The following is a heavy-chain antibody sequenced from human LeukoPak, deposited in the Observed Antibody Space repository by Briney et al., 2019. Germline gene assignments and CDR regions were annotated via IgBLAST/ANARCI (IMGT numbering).Heavy chain of an antibody. CDR2: IYFTGST. D-gene: IGHD4-17*01. CDR3: ARVAYGDYYFDH. Sequence: SETLSLTCTVSGGSISSYYWSWIRQPAGKGLEWMGRIYFTGSTNYNPSVKSRVTMSKDTSKNQFSLKLSSVTAADTAVYYCARVAYGDYYFDHWGQGTLVTVSS. CDR1: GGSISSYY. J-gene: IGHJ4*02. V-gene: IGHV4-4*07.